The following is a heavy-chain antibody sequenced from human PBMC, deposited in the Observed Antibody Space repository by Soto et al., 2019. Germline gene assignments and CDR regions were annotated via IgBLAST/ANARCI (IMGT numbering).Heavy chain of an antibody. CDR3: ARCDLSYSYYYYYGMDV. D-gene: IGHD1-26*01. J-gene: IGHJ6*02. V-gene: IGHV1-8*01. CDR2: MNPNSGNT. CDR1: GYTFTSYD. Sequence: ASVKVSCKASGYTFTSYDINWVRQATGQGLEWMGWMNPNSGNTGYAQKFQGRVTMTRNTSISTAYMELSSLRSEDTAVYYCARCDLSYSYYYYYGMDVWGQGTTVTVSS.